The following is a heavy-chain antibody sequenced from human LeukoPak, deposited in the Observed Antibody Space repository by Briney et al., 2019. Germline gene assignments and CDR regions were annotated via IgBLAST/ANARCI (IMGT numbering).Heavy chain of an antibody. CDR2: IKQDGSEK. Sequence: TGGSLRLSCAASGFTFSSYWMSWVRQAPGKGLEWVANIKQDGSEKYYVDSVKGRFTISRDNAKNSLYLQMNSLRAEDTAVYYCANFERTVAGPYNWFDPWGQGTLVTVSS. J-gene: IGHJ5*02. CDR3: ANFERTVAGPYNWFDP. V-gene: IGHV3-7*03. D-gene: IGHD6-19*01. CDR1: GFTFSSYW.